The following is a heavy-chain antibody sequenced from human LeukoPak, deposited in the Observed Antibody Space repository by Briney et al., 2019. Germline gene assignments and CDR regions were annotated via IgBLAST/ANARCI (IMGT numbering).Heavy chain of an antibody. CDR1: GGSISSGSYY. CDR2: IYTSGST. CDR3: ARGGVAVPAANNWFDP. J-gene: IGHJ5*02. V-gene: IGHV4-61*02. Sequence: SETLSLTCTVSGGSISSGSYYWSWIRQPAGKGLEWIGRIYTSGSTNYNPSLKSRVTISVDTSKNQFSLKLRSVTAADTAVYYCARGGVAVPAANNWFDPWGQGALVTVSS. D-gene: IGHD2-2*01.